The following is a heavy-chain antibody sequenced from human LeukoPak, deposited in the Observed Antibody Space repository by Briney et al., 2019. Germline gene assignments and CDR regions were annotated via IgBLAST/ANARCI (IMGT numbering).Heavy chain of an antibody. D-gene: IGHD1-1*01. J-gene: IGHJ6*02. CDR2: IIPIFGTA. Sequence: SVKVSCKASGGTFSSYAISWVRQAPGQGLEWMGGIIPIFGTANYAQKFQGRVTITAPASTSTAYMELSSLRSADTAVYYCARALRMDDLYYYSGMDVWGQGTTVTVSS. CDR1: GGTFSSYA. V-gene: IGHV1-69*13. CDR3: ARALRMDDLYYYSGMDV.